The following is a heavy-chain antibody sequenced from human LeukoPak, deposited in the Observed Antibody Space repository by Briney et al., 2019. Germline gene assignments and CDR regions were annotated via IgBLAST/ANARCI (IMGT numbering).Heavy chain of an antibody. Sequence: ASVKVSCKASGYTFTSYDINWVRQATGQGLEWMGWMNPNSGNTGYAQKFQGRVTMTRNTSISTAYMELSSLRSEDTAVYYCAIEPNGDYVRWFDPWGQGTLVTVSS. CDR2: MNPNSGNT. CDR3: AIEPNGDYVRWFDP. CDR1: GYTFTSYD. V-gene: IGHV1-8*01. D-gene: IGHD4-17*01. J-gene: IGHJ5*02.